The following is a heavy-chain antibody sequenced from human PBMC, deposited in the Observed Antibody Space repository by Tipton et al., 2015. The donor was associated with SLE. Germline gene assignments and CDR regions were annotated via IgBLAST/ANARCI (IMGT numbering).Heavy chain of an antibody. D-gene: IGHD3-9*01. Sequence: TLSLTCTVSGGSLNTHFWSWFRRPPGKGLEWIGYVYYSGSSNSNPSLKSRVTISVDTSKNQFSLKLTSVTAADTAVYYCARVAPHYAILTGYYPYYFDSWGQGTLVTVSS. J-gene: IGHJ4*02. CDR2: VYYSGSS. CDR3: ARVAPHYAILTGYYPYYFDS. V-gene: IGHV4-59*11. CDR1: GGSLNTHF.